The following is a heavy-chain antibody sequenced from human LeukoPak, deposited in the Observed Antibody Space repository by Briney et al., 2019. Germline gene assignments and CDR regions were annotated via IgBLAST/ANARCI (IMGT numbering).Heavy chain of an antibody. V-gene: IGHV3-7*01. J-gene: IGHJ4*02. CDR3: ARDGAMGASSDY. CDR1: GFTFSSYA. CDR2: IKQDGSEK. D-gene: IGHD1-26*01. Sequence: PGGSLRLSCAASGFTFSSYAMSWVRQAPGKGLEWVANIKQDGSEKYYVDSVKGRFTISRDNAKNSLYLQMNSLRAEDTAVYYCARDGAMGASSDYWGQGTLVTVSS.